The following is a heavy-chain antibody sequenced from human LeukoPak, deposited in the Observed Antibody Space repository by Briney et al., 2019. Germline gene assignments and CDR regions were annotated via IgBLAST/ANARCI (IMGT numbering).Heavy chain of an antibody. V-gene: IGHV4-59*01. J-gene: IGHJ5*02. CDR2: IYYSGST. D-gene: IGHD6-6*01. CDR1: DGSISSYY. Sequence: SETLSLTCTVSDGSISSYYWNWIRQPPGKGLEWIGYIYYSGSTNYNPSLKSRVTISVDTSKNQFSLKLTSVTASDTAVYYCARGPYSSSSGWFDPWGQGTLATVSS. CDR3: ARGPYSSSSGWFDP.